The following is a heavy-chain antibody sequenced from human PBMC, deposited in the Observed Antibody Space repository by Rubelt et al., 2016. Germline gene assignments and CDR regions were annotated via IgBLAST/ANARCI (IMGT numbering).Heavy chain of an antibody. Sequence: QLQLQESGPGLVKPSETLSLTCTVSGGSISSSSYYWGWIRQPPGKGLEWIGEINHSGSTNYKPALNSRVTISVDTSKNQFSLKLSSVTAADTAVYYCARGGWYQHVRGMDVWGQGTTVTVSS. CDR1: GGSISSSSYY. CDR3: ARGGWYQHVRGMDV. D-gene: IGHD6-19*01. J-gene: IGHJ6*02. V-gene: IGHV4-39*07. CDR2: INHSGST.